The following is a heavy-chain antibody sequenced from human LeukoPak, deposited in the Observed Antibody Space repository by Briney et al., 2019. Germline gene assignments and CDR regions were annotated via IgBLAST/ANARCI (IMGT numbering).Heavy chain of an antibody. J-gene: IGHJ4*02. CDR2: IYHTGST. CDR3: ARGEWFGEFQFDS. V-gene: IGHV4-59*01. D-gene: IGHD3-10*01. Sequence: KPSETLSLTCTVSGGSISSYYWSWLRQPPGKGLEWIGYIYHTGSTNYNPSLKSRVTISIDTSKNQFSLKLSSVTAADTAVYYCARGEWFGEFQFDSWGPGTLVTVSS. CDR1: GGSISSYY.